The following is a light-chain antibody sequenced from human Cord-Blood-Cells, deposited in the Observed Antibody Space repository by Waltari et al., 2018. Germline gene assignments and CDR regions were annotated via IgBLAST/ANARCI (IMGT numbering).Light chain of an antibody. CDR2: GNS. J-gene: IGLJ3*02. V-gene: IGLV1-40*01. CDR3: QSYDSSLSGWV. Sequence: QSVLTQPPSVSGAPGQRVTISCTGSSSNIGAGYDVHWYQQLPGTAPNLLIYGNSNLPSGVPDRFSGSNAGTAASLAITGLQAEDEADYYCQSYDSSLSGWVFGGGTKLTVL. CDR1: SSNIGAGYD.